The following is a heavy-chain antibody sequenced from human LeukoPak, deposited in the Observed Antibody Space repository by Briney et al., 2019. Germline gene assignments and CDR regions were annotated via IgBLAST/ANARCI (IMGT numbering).Heavy chain of an antibody. CDR2: IYYTGTT. V-gene: IGHV4-59*01. CDR1: GGSISTYY. D-gene: IGHD4-17*01. CDR3: AREDPQTTVPEGMDV. Sequence: SETLSLTCSVSGGSISTYYWSWIRQLPGKGLEWIGYIYYTGTTNYNPSLRSRVTISVDTSRNQFSLRLSSVTAADTAVYYCAREDPQTTVPEGMDVWGQGTTATVSS. J-gene: IGHJ6*02.